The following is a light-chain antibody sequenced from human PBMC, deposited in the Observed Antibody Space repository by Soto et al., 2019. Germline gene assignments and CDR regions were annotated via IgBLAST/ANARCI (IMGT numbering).Light chain of an antibody. V-gene: IGLV2-14*01. J-gene: IGLJ1*01. CDR3: CSSTTTSTLV. CDR1: SSDVGGYNY. Sequence: QSALTQPASVSGSPGQSIAISCTGTSSDVGGYNYVSWYQQHPGKAPKLMLYEVSNRPSGVSSRFSGSKSGSTASLTISGLQAEDEGDYYCCSSTTTSTLVFGTGPKLTVL. CDR2: EVS.